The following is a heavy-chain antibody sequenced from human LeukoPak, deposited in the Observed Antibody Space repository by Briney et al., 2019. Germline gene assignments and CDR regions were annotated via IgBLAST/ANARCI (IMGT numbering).Heavy chain of an antibody. CDR3: AKSYYDSSGYYSSAFDI. CDR2: ISYDGSKK. Sequence: PGGSLRLSCTASGFTFSSYGIHWVRQAPGKGLEWVAVISYDGSKKYYADSVKGRFTISRDNSNNTLYLQMHSLRAEDTAVYYCAKSYYDSSGYYSSAFDIWGQGTMVTVSS. D-gene: IGHD3-22*01. CDR1: GFTFSSYG. V-gene: IGHV3-30*18. J-gene: IGHJ3*02.